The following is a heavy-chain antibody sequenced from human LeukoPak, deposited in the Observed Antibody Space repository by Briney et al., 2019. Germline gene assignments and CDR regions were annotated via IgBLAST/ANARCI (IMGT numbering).Heavy chain of an antibody. D-gene: IGHD5-12*01. Sequence: SVTDSCKASGGTYSTYSMNWVRQAAGQELDWMGRIIRILNQAKNAQKFQGRVSIPADEFTSTAYMELNSLRSEDTAVYYCATGGGYVDAFDIWGQGTMVTVSS. CDR1: GGTYSTYS. CDR3: ATGGGYVDAFDI. J-gene: IGHJ3*02. V-gene: IGHV1-69*11. CDR2: IIRILNQA.